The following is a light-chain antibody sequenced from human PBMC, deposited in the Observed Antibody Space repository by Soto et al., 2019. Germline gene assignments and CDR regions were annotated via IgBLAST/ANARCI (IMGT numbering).Light chain of an antibody. CDR1: QSVSSSY. CDR3: QQYDTSPPMYT. J-gene: IGKJ2*01. Sequence: IVRTQSPATLSVSPGERATLSCRASQSVSSSYLAWYQQKPDQSPRLLIYATSTRAAGIPDRFSGSGSGTDFTLTISRLEPDDVAVYYCQQYDTSPPMYTFGQGTKVDIK. V-gene: IGKV3-20*01. CDR2: ATS.